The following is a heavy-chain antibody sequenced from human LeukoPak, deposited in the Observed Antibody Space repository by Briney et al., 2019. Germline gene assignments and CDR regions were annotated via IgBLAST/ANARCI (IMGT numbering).Heavy chain of an antibody. Sequence: GGSLRLSCAASGFTFSEYYMGWIRQAPGKGLEWVSYISSRTSSHTKYADSVKGRFTISRDNAKNSLYLQMNSLRAEDTAVYYCARVKGDYCVDYWGQGTVVTVSS. D-gene: IGHD4-17*01. CDR3: ARVKGDYCVDY. CDR2: ISSRTSSHT. J-gene: IGHJ4*02. V-gene: IGHV3-11*06. CDR1: GFTFSEYY.